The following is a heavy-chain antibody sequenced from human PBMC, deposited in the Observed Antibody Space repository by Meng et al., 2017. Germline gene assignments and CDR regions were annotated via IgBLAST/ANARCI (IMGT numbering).Heavy chain of an antibody. V-gene: IGHV1-2*06. CDR3: AGGPGTAQWGTFDY. CDR1: GYTFTSYY. Sequence: ASVKVSCKASGYTFTSYYMHWVRQAPGQGLEWMGRINPNSGGTNYAQKFQGRVTMTRDTSISTAYMELSRLRSDDTAVYYCAGGPGTAQWGTFDYWGHGNLVNVSS. J-gene: IGHJ4*01. D-gene: IGHD5-18*01. CDR2: INPNSGGT.